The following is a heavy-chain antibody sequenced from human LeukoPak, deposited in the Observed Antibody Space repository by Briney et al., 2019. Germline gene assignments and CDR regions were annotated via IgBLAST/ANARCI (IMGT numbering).Heavy chain of an antibody. CDR2: IFPNGNT. V-gene: IGHV3-53*01. J-gene: IGHJ4*02. CDR3: ARANPVYGDFDY. CDR1: GLTVTGNY. Sequence: GGSLRLSCALSGLTVTGNYMSWVRQAPGKGLEWVSLIFPNGNTYYADFVQGRFSISRDNSKNTLFLDMSGLRAEDTAVFFCARANPVYGDFDYWGQGTLVTVSS. D-gene: IGHD4-17*01.